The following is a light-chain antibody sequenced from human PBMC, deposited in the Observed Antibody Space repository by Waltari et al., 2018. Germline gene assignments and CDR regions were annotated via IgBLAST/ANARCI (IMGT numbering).Light chain of an antibody. CDR2: AAS. CDR1: QRIDNY. CDR3: QQSDSVPRT. Sequence: DIQMTQSPSSLSASVGDRVTITCRASQRIDNYVNWYQQRPGKAPKLLIFAASRLQSGDPARFSGRGSGTEFTLSISTLQPEDCATYFWQQSDSVPRTFGQGTRVEI. V-gene: IGKV1-39*01. J-gene: IGKJ1*01.